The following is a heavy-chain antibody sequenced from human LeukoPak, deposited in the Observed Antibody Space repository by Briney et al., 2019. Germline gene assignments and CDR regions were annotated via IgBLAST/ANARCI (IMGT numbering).Heavy chain of an antibody. CDR3: ASHFSSSHYYYYGMDV. CDR1: GFTFSSYA. V-gene: IGHV3-30-3*01. D-gene: IGHD6-13*01. Sequence: GGSLRLSCAASGFTFSSYAMHWVRQAPGKGLEWVAVISYDGSKKYYADSVKGRFTISRDNSKNTLYLQMNSLRAEDTAVYYCASHFSSSHYYYYGMDVWGQGTTVTVSS. CDR2: ISYDGSKK. J-gene: IGHJ6*02.